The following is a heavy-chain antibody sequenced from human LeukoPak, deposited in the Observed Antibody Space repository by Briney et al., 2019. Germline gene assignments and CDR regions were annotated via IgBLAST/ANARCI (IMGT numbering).Heavy chain of an antibody. D-gene: IGHD3-3*01. V-gene: IGHV4-4*07. CDR3: ARGRDFWSGHPSYWYYGMDV. CDR1: GGSISSYY. J-gene: IGHJ6*02. CDR2: IYTSGST. Sequence: SETLSLTCTVSGGSISSYYWSWIRQPAGKGLEWIGRIYTSGSTKYNPSLKSRVTMSVDTSKNQFSLKLSSVTAADTAVYYCARGRDFWSGHPSYWYYGMDVWGQGTTVTVSS.